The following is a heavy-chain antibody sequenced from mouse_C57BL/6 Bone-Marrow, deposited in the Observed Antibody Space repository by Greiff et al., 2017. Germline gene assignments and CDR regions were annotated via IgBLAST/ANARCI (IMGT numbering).Heavy chain of an antibody. CDR1: GYTFTSYW. V-gene: IGHV1-64*01. CDR3: ARSFIYYYGSIGYFYAMDY. Sequence: QVQLQQPGAELVKPGASVKLSCKASGYTFTSYWMHWVKQRPGQGLEWIGMIHPNSGSTNYNEKFKSKATLTVDKSSSTAYMQLSSLTSEDSAVYYCARSFIYYYGSIGYFYAMDYWGQGTSVTASS. D-gene: IGHD1-1*01. CDR2: IHPNSGST. J-gene: IGHJ4*01.